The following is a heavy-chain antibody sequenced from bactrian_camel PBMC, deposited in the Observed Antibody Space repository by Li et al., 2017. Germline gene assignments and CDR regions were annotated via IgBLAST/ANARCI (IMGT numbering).Heavy chain of an antibody. D-gene: IGHD2*01. V-gene: IGHV3S53*01. Sequence: VQLVESGGGSVQAGGSLTLACKTSARMFTSYCMGWFRQAPGKEREGVATIDPYGISRYADSVKGRFAISKDNAGNALYLQMNSLRPDEDTSMYYCAADSRTWSSCGALRPLDWTYRGQGTQVTVS. CDR3: AADSRTWSSCGALRPLDWTY. J-gene: IGHJ4*01. CDR1: ARMFTSYC. CDR2: IDPYGIS.